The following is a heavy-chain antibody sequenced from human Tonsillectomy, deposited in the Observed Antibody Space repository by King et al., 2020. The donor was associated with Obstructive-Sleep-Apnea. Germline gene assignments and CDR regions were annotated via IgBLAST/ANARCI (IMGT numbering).Heavy chain of an antibody. CDR1: GYTFTGYY. CDR3: AREKGNAFDI. V-gene: IGHV1-2*05. Sequence: QLVQSGAEVKKPGASVKVSCKASGYTFTGYYINWVRQAPGQGLEWMGRFNPNSGGTNYAQKFRGRVTMSRETSISTAYMELSNLRSDDTVVYYCAREKGNAFDIWGPGAMVTVSS. J-gene: IGHJ3*02. CDR2: FNPNSGGT.